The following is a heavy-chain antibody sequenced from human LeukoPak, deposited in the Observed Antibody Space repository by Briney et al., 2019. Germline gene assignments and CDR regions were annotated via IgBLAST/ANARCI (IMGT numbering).Heavy chain of an antibody. V-gene: IGHV1-69*05. CDR2: IISIFGIA. CDR3: ARGNWDSSGWYYDY. J-gene: IGHJ4*02. D-gene: IGHD6-19*01. Sequence: SVRVSCKASGGTFSSYAISWVRQAPGQGLEWRGTIISIFGIANYAQKSQGRDTSTTDESTNTAYMDLSSLRAEDTAVYYCARGNWDSSGWYYDYWGQGTLVTVSS. CDR1: GGTFSSYA.